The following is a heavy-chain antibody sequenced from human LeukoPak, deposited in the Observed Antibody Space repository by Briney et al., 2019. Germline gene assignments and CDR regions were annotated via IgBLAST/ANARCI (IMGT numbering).Heavy chain of an antibody. V-gene: IGHV3-21*01. Sequence: GGSLRLSCAASGFTFSSYSMNWVRQAPGKGLEWVSSISSSSSSYIYYADSVKGRFTISRDNAKNSLYLQMNSLRAEDTAVYYCARERYYDFWSGSNAFDIWGQGTMVTVSS. J-gene: IGHJ3*02. D-gene: IGHD3-3*01. CDR1: GFTFSSYS. CDR3: ARERYYDFWSGSNAFDI. CDR2: ISSSSSSYI.